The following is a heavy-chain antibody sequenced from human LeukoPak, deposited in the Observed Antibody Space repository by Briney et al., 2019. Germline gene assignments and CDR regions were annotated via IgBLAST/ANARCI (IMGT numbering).Heavy chain of an antibody. J-gene: IGHJ4*02. Sequence: PGGSLRLSCAVSGISVSSNYMTWVRQAPGKGLEWVSVLYSGGTTYYADSVKGRFTISRDNSKNTLYLQMNSLRAEDTAVYYCARDRGEWELLSRYFDYWGQGTLVTVSS. V-gene: IGHV3-53*05. D-gene: IGHD1-26*01. CDR3: ARDRGEWELLSRYFDY. CDR1: GISVSSNY. CDR2: LYSGGTT.